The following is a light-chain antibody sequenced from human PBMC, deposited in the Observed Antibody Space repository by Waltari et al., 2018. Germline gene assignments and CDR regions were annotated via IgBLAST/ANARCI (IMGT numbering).Light chain of an antibody. CDR3: QQYGTSPYT. V-gene: IGKV3-20*01. Sequence: EIVFTRSPGTLSLSPGERVPISCRASQSVRSTYLAWYQQKPGRAPRLLIYGASTRATGIPDRFSGSGSGTDFTLTISRLEPEDFAVYYCQQYGTSPYTFGQGTKLEI. CDR1: QSVRSTY. J-gene: IGKJ2*01. CDR2: GAS.